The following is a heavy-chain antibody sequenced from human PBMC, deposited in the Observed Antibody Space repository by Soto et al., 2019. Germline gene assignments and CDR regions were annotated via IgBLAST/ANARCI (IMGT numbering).Heavy chain of an antibody. D-gene: IGHD6-19*01. V-gene: IGHV3-30-3*01. CDR2: ISYDGSNK. Sequence: GGSLRLSCAASGFTFSSYAMHWVRQAPGKGLEWVAVISYDGSNKYYADSVKGRFTISRDNSKNTLYLEMNSLRAEDTAVYYCAREWVEAVAGGPYYYYYGMDVWGQGSTVTVSS. CDR3: AREWVEAVAGGPYYYYYGMDV. J-gene: IGHJ6*02. CDR1: GFTFSSYA.